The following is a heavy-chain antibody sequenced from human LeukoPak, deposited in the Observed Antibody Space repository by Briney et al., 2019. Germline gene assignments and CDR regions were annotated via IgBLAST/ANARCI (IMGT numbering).Heavy chain of an antibody. Sequence: PSETLSLTCTVSGGSISSYYWSWIRQPPGKGLEWIGYIYHSGSTYYNPSLKSRVTISVDRSKNQFSLKLSSVTAADTAVYYCARAHSGYDWYWYFDLWGRGTLVTVSS. V-gene: IGHV4-59*12. J-gene: IGHJ2*01. D-gene: IGHD5-12*01. CDR3: ARAHSGYDWYWYFDL. CDR1: GGSISSYY. CDR2: IYHSGST.